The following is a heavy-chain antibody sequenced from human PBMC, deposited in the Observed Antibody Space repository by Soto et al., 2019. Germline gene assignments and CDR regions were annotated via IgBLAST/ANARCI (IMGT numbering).Heavy chain of an antibody. CDR2: IIPIFGTA. D-gene: IGHD3-16*02. Sequence: SVKVSCKASGGTFSSYAISWVRQAPGQGLEWMGGIIPIFGTANYAQKFQGRVTITADESTSTAYMELSSLRSEDTAVYYCARGDYDYVWGSYRYGYFQHWGQGTLVA. CDR1: GGTFSSYA. J-gene: IGHJ1*01. CDR3: ARGDYDYVWGSYRYGYFQH. V-gene: IGHV1-69*13.